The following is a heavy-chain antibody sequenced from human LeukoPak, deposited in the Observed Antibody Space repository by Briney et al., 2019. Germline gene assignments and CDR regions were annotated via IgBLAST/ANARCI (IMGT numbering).Heavy chain of an antibody. Sequence: GGSLRLSCAASRFTFGDFAMHWVRQAPGKGLEWVSGISWNSGSIGYADSVKGRFTISRDNAKNSLYLQMNSLRAEDTALYYCARESGRYFDWLLPTGYFDYWGQGTLVTVSS. CDR2: ISWNSGSI. CDR1: RFTFGDFA. CDR3: ARESGRYFDWLLPTGYFDY. V-gene: IGHV3-9*01. J-gene: IGHJ4*02. D-gene: IGHD3-9*01.